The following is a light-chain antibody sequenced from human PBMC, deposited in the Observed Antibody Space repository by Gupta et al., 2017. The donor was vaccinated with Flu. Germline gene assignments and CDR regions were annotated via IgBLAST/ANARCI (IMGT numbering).Light chain of an antibody. J-gene: IGKJ1*01. CDR1: ERLVYIDGNTY. Sequence: DVVMTQSPLSLNVTLGQSASISCTSSERLVYIDGNTYLHWFQQRPGHSPRRLIHKVSNRDSGVPDRFSGSGSGTDSTLNIRRVEAEDVGVYYCMHDVKWPGTFGQGTKVEI. V-gene: IGKV2-30*01. CDR3: MHDVKWPGT. CDR2: KVS.